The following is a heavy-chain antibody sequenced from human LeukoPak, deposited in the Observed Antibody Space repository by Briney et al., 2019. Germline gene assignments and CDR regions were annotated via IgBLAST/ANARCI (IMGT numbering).Heavy chain of an antibody. D-gene: IGHD3-22*01. CDR3: AKDPIGYDSSGFDY. CDR2: ITSRSTT. V-gene: IGHV3-23*01. CDR1: GFIFSHYG. Sequence: GGSLRLSCAASGFIFSHYGMNWVRQAPGKGLEWVSGITSRSTTYYADSVKGRFTISRDNSKNTLYLQMNSLRAEDTAVFYCAKDPIGYDSSGFDYWGQGTLVTVSS. J-gene: IGHJ4*02.